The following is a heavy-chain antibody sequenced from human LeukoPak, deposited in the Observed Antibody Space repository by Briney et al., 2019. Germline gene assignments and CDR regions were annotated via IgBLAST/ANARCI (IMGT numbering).Heavy chain of an antibody. Sequence: PSETLSLTCTVSGGSISSGDYYWSWIRQPPGKGLEWIGYIYYSGSTYYNPSLKSRVTISVDTSKNQFSLKLSSVTAADTAVYYCTTDPESVPPYYGGKPPVWGQGTLVTVSS. J-gene: IGHJ4*02. CDR2: IYYSGST. D-gene: IGHD4-23*01. CDR3: TTDPESVPPYYGGKPPV. CDR1: GGSISSGDYY. V-gene: IGHV4-30-4*01.